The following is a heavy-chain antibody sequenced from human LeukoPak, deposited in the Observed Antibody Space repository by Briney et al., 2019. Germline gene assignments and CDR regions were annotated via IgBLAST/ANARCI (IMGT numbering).Heavy chain of an antibody. CDR2: MNPSGST. J-gene: IGHJ6*03. CDR3: ARGRQDVTMIVVVMTAVSYYLDV. CDR1: GGSFSGYY. Sequence: SETLSLTCAVYGGSFSGYYWTWIRQTPGKGLEWIGEMNPSGSTNYNPSLKSRVAISVDTSKNQFSLKLSSVTAADTAVYYCARGRQDVTMIVVVMTAVSYYLDVWGKGTTVTVS. D-gene: IGHD3-22*01. V-gene: IGHV4-34*01.